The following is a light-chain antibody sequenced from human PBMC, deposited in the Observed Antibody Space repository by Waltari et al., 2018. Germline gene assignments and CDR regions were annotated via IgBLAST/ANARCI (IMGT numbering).Light chain of an antibody. V-gene: IGLV1-44*01. J-gene: IGLJ3*02. CDR3: AAWDDSRNGWV. Sequence: QSVLTQPPSASGTPGQTVTISCSGGDSHIARNSVNWYQKFPGAAPKLLIFRNNQRPPGVPDRFSGSKSGTSASLAISGLQSDDESDYFCAAWDDSRNGWVFGEGTKVAVL. CDR1: DSHIARNS. CDR2: RNN.